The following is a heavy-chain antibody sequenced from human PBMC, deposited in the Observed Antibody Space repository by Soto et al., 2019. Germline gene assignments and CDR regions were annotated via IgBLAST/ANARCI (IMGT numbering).Heavy chain of an antibody. CDR3: AKAGTIAARSYFDY. CDR2: ISGSGGST. V-gene: IGHV3-23*01. Sequence: LRXSCAASGFTFSSYAISWVRQAPGKGLEWVSAISGSGGSTYYADSVKGRFTISRDNSKNTLYLQMNSLRAEDTAVYYCAKAGTIAARSYFDYWGQGNLVTVSS. CDR1: GFTFSSYA. D-gene: IGHD6-6*01. J-gene: IGHJ4*02.